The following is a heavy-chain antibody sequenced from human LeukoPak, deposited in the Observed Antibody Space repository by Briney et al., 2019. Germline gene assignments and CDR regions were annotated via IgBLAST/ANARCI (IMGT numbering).Heavy chain of an antibody. CDR1: GYTFTSYG. D-gene: IGHD2-2*02. CDR2: ISAYNGNT. V-gene: IGHV1-18*01. Sequence: GASVEVSCKASGYTFTSYGISWVRQAPGQGLEWMGWISAYNGNTNYAQKLQGRVTMTTDTSTSTAYMELRSLRSDDTAVYYCARDRGDIVVVPAAIGGYWGQGTLVTVSS. J-gene: IGHJ4*02. CDR3: ARDRGDIVVVPAAIGGY.